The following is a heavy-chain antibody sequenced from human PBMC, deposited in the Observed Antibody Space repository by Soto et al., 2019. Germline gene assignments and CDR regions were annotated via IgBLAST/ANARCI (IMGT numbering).Heavy chain of an antibody. Sequence: QITLKESGPTLVKPTQTLTXTCTFSGFSLSTSGVGVGWIRQPPGKALEWLALIYWDDDKRYSPSLKSRLTITKDTSKHQVVLTMTNMDPVDTATYYCAXXXSXXXXXXXXSGFDYWGQGTLVTVSS. CDR2: IYWDDDK. V-gene: IGHV2-5*02. CDR3: AXXXSXXXXXXXXSGFDY. J-gene: IGHJ4*02. CDR1: GFSLSTSGVG. D-gene: IGHD3-10*01.